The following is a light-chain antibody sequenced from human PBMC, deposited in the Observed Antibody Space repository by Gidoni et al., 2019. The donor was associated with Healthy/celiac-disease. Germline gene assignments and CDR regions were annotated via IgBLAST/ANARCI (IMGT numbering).Light chain of an antibody. CDR2: GAS. Sequence: EIVLTQSPGTLSLSPGERATLSCRASQSVSSSSLAWYQQKPGQAPRLLIYGASSRATGIPDRFSCSGSGTDFTLTISRLVPEDFAVYYCQQYGSSPRTFGQGTKLEIK. V-gene: IGKV3-20*01. CDR3: QQYGSSPRT. CDR1: QSVSSSS. J-gene: IGKJ2*01.